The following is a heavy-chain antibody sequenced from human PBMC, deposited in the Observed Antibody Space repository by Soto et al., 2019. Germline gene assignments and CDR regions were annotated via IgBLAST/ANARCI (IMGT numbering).Heavy chain of an antibody. CDR1: VYTINGYG. CDR3: ARVVGALGHWFDL. D-gene: IGHD1-26*01. CDR2: ISAYNYNT. Sequence: SVKVCCKDSVYTINGYGLSWVRQAHRQGLEWMGRISAYNYNTNYAQKLQGRVTMTTDTSTSTAYMELRSLRSDDTAVYYCARVVGALGHWFDLWGQGTLVTVSS. V-gene: IGHV1-18*01. J-gene: IGHJ5*02.